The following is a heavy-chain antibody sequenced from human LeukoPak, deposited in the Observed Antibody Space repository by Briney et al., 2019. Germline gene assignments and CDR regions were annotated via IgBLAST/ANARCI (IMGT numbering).Heavy chain of an antibody. CDR1: GGSFSGYY. J-gene: IGHJ4*02. D-gene: IGHD3-22*01. CDR3: ARGLHTYYYDSSGLGY. CDR2: INHSGST. Sequence: SETLSLTCAVYGGSFSGYYWSWIRQPPGKGLEWIGEINHSGSTNYNPSLKSRVTISVDTSKNQFSLKLSSVTAADTAVYYCARGLHTYYYDSSGLGYWGQGTLVTVSS. V-gene: IGHV4-34*01.